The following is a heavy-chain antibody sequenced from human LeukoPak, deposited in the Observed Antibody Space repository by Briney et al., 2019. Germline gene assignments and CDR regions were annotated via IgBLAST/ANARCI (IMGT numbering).Heavy chain of an antibody. Sequence: PSEALSLTYTVSGASISGYFWSWVRQPAGKGLEWIGRIYSSGTNNYNPSLKSRVTLSLDTSKNHFSLNLTSVTAADTAVYCCAREPTSGREPTSGRPLDYWGQGTLVTVSS. D-gene: IGHD5-12*01. CDR3: AREPTSGREPTSGRPLDY. CDR2: IYSSGTN. J-gene: IGHJ4*02. V-gene: IGHV4-4*07. CDR1: GASISGYF.